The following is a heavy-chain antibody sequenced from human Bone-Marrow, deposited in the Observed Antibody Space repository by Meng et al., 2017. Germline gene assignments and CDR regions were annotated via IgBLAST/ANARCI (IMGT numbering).Heavy chain of an antibody. V-gene: IGHV4-31*03. CDR3: ARDRNDYGSHYFDY. D-gene: IGHD4-17*01. CDR1: GGSISSGGYY. J-gene: IGHJ4*02. Sequence: QVQLQESGPGLVKPSPTLSLPCTFSGGSISSGGYYWSWIRQHPGKGLEWIGYIYHSGSTYYNPSLKSRVTISVDTSKNQFSLKLSSVTAADTAVYYCARDRNDYGSHYFDYWGQGTLVTVSS. CDR2: IYHSGST.